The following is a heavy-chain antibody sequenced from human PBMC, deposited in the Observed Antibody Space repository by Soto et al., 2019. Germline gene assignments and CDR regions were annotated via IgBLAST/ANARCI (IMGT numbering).Heavy chain of an antibody. CDR3: AKEVRSSVYYYGMDV. D-gene: IGHD6-13*01. CDR2: ISYDGSSK. V-gene: IGHV3-30*18. CDR1: GFPFSSYG. J-gene: IGHJ6*02. Sequence: QVQLVESGGGVVQPGRSVRLSCAASGFPFSSYGMHWVRQAPGKGLEWMTVISYDGSSKTYVDSVKGRFTISRDNSKNTLYLQMNSLRAEDTAVYYCAKEVRSSVYYYGMDVWGQETTVTVSS.